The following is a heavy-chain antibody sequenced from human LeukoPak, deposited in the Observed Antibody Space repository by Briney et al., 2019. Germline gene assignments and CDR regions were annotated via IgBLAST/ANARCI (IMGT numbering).Heavy chain of an antibody. D-gene: IGHD3-3*01. CDR2: IYHSGST. J-gene: IGHJ4*02. V-gene: IGHV4-38-2*02. Sequence: PSETLSLTCTVSGYSISSGYYWGWIRQPPGKGLEWIGSIYHSGSTYYNPSLKSRVTISVDTSKNQFSLKLSSVTAADTAVYYCASGGIFGVVINPTEFDYRGQGTLVTVSS. CDR1: GYSISSGYY. CDR3: ASGGIFGVVINPTEFDY.